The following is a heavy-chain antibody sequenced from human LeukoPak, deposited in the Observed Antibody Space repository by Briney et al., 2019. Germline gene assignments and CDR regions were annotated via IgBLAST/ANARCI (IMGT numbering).Heavy chain of an antibody. Sequence: GGSLRLSCAASGFTVSSNYMSWVRQAPGKGLEWVSVIYSGGSTYYADSVKGRFTISRDNSKNTLYLQMNSLRAEDTAVYYCASSGSSGYADAFDIWGQGTMVTVSS. CDR1: GFTVSSNY. D-gene: IGHD3-22*01. V-gene: IGHV3-66*01. J-gene: IGHJ3*02. CDR2: IYSGGST. CDR3: ASSGSSGYADAFDI.